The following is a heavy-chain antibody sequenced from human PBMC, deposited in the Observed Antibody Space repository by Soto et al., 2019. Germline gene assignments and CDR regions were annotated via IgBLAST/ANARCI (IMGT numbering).Heavy chain of an antibody. CDR3: AGPPGGHDAGGNYIDV. V-gene: IGHV1-69*02. CDR2: IIPIVGLT. D-gene: IGHD2-8*02. J-gene: IGHJ6*03. Sequence: QVQLLQSGSEVKKPGSSVKVSCRASGGSLSSYPVTWVRQAPGQGLEWMGRIIPIVGLTNYAQKFQGRVTITADKSTSTAYMELSSLRSADTAVYYCAGPPGGHDAGGNYIDVWGKGTTVIVSS. CDR1: GGSLSSYP.